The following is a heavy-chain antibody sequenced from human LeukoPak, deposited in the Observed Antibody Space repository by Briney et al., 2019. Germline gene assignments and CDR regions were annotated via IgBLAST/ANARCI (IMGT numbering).Heavy chain of an antibody. CDR3: ARGWSTAMTFDY. D-gene: IGHD5-18*01. J-gene: IGHJ4*02. V-gene: IGHV4-30-2*01. CDR2: IYHSGST. CDR1: GGSISSGGYS. Sequence: SETLSFTCAGSGGSISSGGYSWSWIRQPPGKGLEWIGYIYHSGSTYYNPSLKSRVTISVDRSKNQFSLKLSSVTAADTAEYYCARGWSTAMTFDYWGQGTLVTVSS.